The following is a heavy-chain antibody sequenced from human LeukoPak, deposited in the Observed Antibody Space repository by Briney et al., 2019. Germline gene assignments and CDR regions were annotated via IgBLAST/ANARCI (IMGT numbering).Heavy chain of an antibody. D-gene: IGHD2-8*01. CDR2: FSGSGGTT. V-gene: IGHV3-23*01. J-gene: IGHJ6*03. CDR1: GFTFSNYA. Sequence: PGGSLRLSCAASGFTFSNYAMNWVRQAPGRGLEWVASFSGSGGTTYHADSVKGRFTISGDNSKNTLYLQMNSLRLEDTAVYYCANGNRCTSPNCLGYYYFYMDVWGKGTTVTVSS. CDR3: ANGNRCTSPNCLGYYYFYMDV.